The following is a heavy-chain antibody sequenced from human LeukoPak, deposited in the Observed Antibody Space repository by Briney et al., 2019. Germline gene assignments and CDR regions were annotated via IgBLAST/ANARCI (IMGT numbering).Heavy chain of an antibody. V-gene: IGHV1-18*01. Sequence: ASVKVSCKASGYTFTSYGISWVRQAPGQGLEWMGWISAYNGNTNYAQKFQGRVTMTEDTSTDTAYMELSSLRSEDTAVYYCATDPYDHDAFDIWGQGTMVTVSS. J-gene: IGHJ3*02. CDR2: ISAYNGNT. CDR3: ATDPYDHDAFDI. D-gene: IGHD3-3*01. CDR1: GYTFTSYG.